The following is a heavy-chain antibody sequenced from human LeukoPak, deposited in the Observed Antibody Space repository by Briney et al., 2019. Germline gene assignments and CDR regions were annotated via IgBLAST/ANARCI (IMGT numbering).Heavy chain of an antibody. Sequence: SETLSLTCTVSGGPISIYYGSWIRQPAGKGLEWIGRIYTSGSTNYNPSLKSRVTMSVDTSKNQFSLKLSSVTAPDTAVYYCARTTPEEYYFDYWGQGTLVTVSS. CDR3: ARTTPEEYYFDY. CDR1: GGPISIYY. J-gene: IGHJ4*02. V-gene: IGHV4-4*07. CDR2: IYTSGST. D-gene: IGHD1-14*01.